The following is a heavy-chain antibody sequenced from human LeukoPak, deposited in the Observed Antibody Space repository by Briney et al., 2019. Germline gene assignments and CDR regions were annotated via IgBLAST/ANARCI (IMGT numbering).Heavy chain of an antibody. V-gene: IGHV4-39*07. D-gene: IGHD1-26*01. Sequence: SSETLSLTCTVSGVSISSSSYYWGWIRQPPGKRLEWIGSIYYSGSTYYRPSLKSRITISVDTSKNQFSLKLRSVTAADTAVYYCARAPPSGTYLGYFDYWGQGTLVTVSS. CDR1: GVSISSSSYY. CDR2: IYYSGST. J-gene: IGHJ4*02. CDR3: ARAPPSGTYLGYFDY.